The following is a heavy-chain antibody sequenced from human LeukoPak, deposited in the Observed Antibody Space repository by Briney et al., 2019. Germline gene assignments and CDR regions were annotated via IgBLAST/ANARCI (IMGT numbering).Heavy chain of an antibody. J-gene: IGHJ4*02. CDR3: AKSGSLPNLFDY. D-gene: IGHD1-26*01. CDR1: GLTFDDYA. Sequence: GGSLRLACAASGLTFDDYAMDWVRQARGNGLGWVSGISWNSGSIGYADSVKGRITISRDNAKNSLYLQMNSLRAEDTALYYCAKSGSLPNLFDYWGQGTLVTVSS. V-gene: IGHV3-9*01. CDR2: ISWNSGSI.